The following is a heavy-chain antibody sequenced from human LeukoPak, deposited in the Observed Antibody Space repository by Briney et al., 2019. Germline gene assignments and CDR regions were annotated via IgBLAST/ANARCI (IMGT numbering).Heavy chain of an antibody. D-gene: IGHD6-19*01. Sequence: GGSLRLSCAASGFTFSSYGMHWVRQAPGKGLEWVAFIRYDGSNKYYADSVKGRFTIPRDNSKNTLYLQMNSLRAEDTAVYYCAKEGSAVGNYFDYWGQGTLVTVSS. CDR2: IRYDGSNK. J-gene: IGHJ4*02. V-gene: IGHV3-30*02. CDR1: GFTFSSYG. CDR3: AKEGSAVGNYFDY.